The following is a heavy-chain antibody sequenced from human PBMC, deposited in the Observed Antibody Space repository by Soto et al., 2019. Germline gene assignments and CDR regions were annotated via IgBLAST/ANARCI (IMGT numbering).Heavy chain of an antibody. D-gene: IGHD6-13*01. V-gene: IGHV1-3*01. CDR3: ARMASAGTLNWFDP. Sequence: VASVKFSCKASGYTFTSYAMHWVRQAPGQGLEWMGWINAGSGNTGYARKFQGRVAMTRDASTGTAHLELSSLTSDDTAVYYCARMASAGTLNWFDPWGQGTLVTVSS. J-gene: IGHJ5*02. CDR2: INAGSGNT. CDR1: GYTFTSYA.